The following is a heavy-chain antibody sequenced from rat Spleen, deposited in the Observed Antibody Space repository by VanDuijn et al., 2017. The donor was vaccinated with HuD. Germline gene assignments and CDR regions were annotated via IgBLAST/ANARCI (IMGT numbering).Heavy chain of an antibody. D-gene: IGHD1-12*03. CDR1: GFTFSNYY. Sequence: EVQLVESGGGLVQPGRSMKLSCAASGFTFSNYYMAWVRQAPTKGLEWVASISTGGGNTYYRASVKGRFTISRDNAKSTLYLQMDSLRSEDTATYYCARQAYYDGYYYFDYWGQGVMVTVSS. CDR2: ISTGGGNT. V-gene: IGHV5-25*01. CDR3: ARQAYYDGYYYFDY. J-gene: IGHJ2*01.